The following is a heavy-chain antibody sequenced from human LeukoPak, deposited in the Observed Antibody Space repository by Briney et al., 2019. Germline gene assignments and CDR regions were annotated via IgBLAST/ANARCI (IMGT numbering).Heavy chain of an antibody. CDR2: ITWGSGNI. J-gene: IGHJ4*02. V-gene: IGHV3-9*01. Sequence: PGGSLRLSCAASGFTFDDYAMHWVRQAPGKGLEWASGITWGSGNIAYADSVKGRFTISRDNAKNSPYLQMNSLRAEDTAVYYCARDLRGGYSNRRFSYYFDYWGQGTLVTVSS. CDR3: ARDLRGGYSNRRFSYYFDY. CDR1: GFTFDDYA. D-gene: IGHD4-11*01.